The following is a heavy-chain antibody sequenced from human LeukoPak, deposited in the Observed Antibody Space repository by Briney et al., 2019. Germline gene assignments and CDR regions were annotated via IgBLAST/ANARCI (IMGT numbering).Heavy chain of an antibody. CDR3: ARSYYYDISDYYYYFDH. CDR1: GGSISNYY. CDR2: IHTSGST. J-gene: IGHJ4*02. Sequence: SETLSLTCKVSGGSISNYYWSWIRQPPGKGVEWIGYIHTSGSTNYNPSLKSRVTISVDTSKNQFSLKLNSVTAADTAVYYCARSYYYDISDYYYYFDHWGQGTLVTVSS. D-gene: IGHD3-22*01. V-gene: IGHV4-4*09.